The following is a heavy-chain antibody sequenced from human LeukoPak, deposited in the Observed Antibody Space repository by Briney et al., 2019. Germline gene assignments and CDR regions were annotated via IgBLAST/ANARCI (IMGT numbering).Heavy chain of an antibody. CDR1: GGSISSSSYY. CDR3: ARLSPLFDY. J-gene: IGHJ4*02. V-gene: IGHV4-39*01. CDR2: IYYSGST. Sequence: PSETLSLTCTASGGSISSSSYYWGWIRQPPGKGLEWIGSIYYSGSTYYNPSLKSRVTISVDTSKIQFSLKLSSVTAADTAVYYCARLSPLFDYWGQGTLVTVSS.